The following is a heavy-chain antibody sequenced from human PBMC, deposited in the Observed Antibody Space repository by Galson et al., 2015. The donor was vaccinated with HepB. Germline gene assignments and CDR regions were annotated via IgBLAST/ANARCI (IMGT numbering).Heavy chain of an antibody. Sequence: SVKVSCKASGGTFSSYAISWVRQAPGQGLEWMGGIIPIFGTANYAQKFQGRVTITADESTSTAYMELSSLRSEDTAVYYCARTPLDGSGYYYIVENYYYYGMDVWGQGTQVTVSS. CDR2: IIPIFGTA. D-gene: IGHD3-10*01. V-gene: IGHV1-69*13. CDR3: ARTPLDGSGYYYIVENYYYYGMDV. CDR1: GGTFSSYA. J-gene: IGHJ6*02.